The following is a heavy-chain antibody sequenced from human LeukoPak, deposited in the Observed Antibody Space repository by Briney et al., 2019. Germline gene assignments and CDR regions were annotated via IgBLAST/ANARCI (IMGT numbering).Heavy chain of an antibody. CDR2: ISYDGSNK. Sequence: PGRSLRLSCAASGFTFSSYGMHWVRQAPGKGLEWVAVISYDGSNKYYADSVKGRFTISRDNPKNTLYLQMNSLRAEDTAVYYCAKDRGDGYRDYYYGMDVWGQGTTVTVSS. V-gene: IGHV3-30*18. D-gene: IGHD5-24*01. CDR3: AKDRGDGYRDYYYGMDV. CDR1: GFTFSSYG. J-gene: IGHJ6*02.